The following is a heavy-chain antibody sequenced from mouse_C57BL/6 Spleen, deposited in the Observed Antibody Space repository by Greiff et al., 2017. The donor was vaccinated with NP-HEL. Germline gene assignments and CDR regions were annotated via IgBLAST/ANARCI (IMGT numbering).Heavy chain of an antibody. Sequence: EVQLQESGPGLVKPSQSLSLTCSVTGYSITSGYYWNWIRQFPGNKLEWMGYISYDGSNNYNPSLKNRISITRDTSKNQFFLKLNSVTTEDTATYYCAREAGTLDYWGQGTTLTVSS. CDR3: AREAGTLDY. D-gene: IGHD4-1*01. J-gene: IGHJ2*01. CDR2: ISYDGSN. V-gene: IGHV3-6*01. CDR1: GYSITSGYY.